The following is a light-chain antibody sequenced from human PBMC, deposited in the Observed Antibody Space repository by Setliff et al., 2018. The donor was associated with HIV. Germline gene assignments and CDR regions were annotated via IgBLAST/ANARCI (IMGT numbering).Light chain of an antibody. J-gene: IGKJ2*01. CDR1: QSVSSY. V-gene: IGKV3-11*01. CDR2: DVS. CDR3: QQRSNWPYT. Sequence: EIVLTQSPATLSLSPGERGTLSCRASQSVSSYLAWYQQKPGQAPRLLIHDVSNRATGIPARFGGSGSGTDFTLTISSLEPEDFAVYYCQQRSNWPYTFGQGTKVDIK.